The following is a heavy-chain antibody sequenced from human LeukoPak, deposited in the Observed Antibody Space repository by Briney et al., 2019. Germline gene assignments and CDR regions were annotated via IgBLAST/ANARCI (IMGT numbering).Heavy chain of an antibody. CDR3: ARESLFRRAYYYYGMDV. D-gene: IGHD2/OR15-2a*01. CDR1: GYTFTSYY. V-gene: IGHV1-46*01. CDR2: INPSGGST. J-gene: IGHJ6*02. Sequence: ASVKVSCKASGYTFTSYYMHWVRQAPGQGLEWMGIINPSGGSTSYAQKFQGRVTMTRDTSTSTVYMELSSLRSDDTAVYYCARESLFRRAYYYYGMDVWGQGTTVTVSS.